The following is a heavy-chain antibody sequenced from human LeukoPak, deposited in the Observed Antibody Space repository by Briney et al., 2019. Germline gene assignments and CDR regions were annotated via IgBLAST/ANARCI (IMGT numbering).Heavy chain of an antibody. V-gene: IGHV3-23*01. D-gene: IGHD1-14*01. Sequence: GGSLRLSCAASGFTLNNYAMNWVRQAPGKGLEWVSVMSGSGGTTYYADSVRGRFTISRDSSKNTLYLQMNSLRAEDTAVYYCAKVSGGGLYYDGMDVWGQGTTVTVSS. J-gene: IGHJ6*02. CDR3: AKVSGGGLYYDGMDV. CDR1: GFTLNNYA. CDR2: MSGSGGTT.